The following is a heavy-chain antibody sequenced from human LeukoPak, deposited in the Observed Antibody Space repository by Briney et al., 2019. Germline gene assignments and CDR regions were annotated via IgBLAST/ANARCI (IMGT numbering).Heavy chain of an antibody. CDR3: ARDLEGVCY. CDR2: IYTSGST. CDR1: GGSFSGYY. V-gene: IGHV4-4*07. J-gene: IGHJ4*02. D-gene: IGHD3-10*01. Sequence: SETLSLTCAVYGGSFSGYYWSWIRQPAGKGLEWIGRIYTSGSTHYNPSLKSRVTISVDTSKNQFSLKLSSVTAADTAVYYCARDLEGVCYWGQGTLVTVSS.